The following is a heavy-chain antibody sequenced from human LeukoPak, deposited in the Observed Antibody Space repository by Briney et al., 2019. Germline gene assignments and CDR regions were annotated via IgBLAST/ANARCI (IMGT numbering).Heavy chain of an antibody. V-gene: IGHV4-34*01. D-gene: IGHD6-19*01. J-gene: IGHJ4*02. CDR3: ARGLSGWYWY. CDR2: INHSGST. Sequence: PSETLSLTCTVSGGSISGYYWSWIRQPPGKGLEWIGEINHSGSTNYNPSLKSRVTISVDTSKNQFSLKLSSVTAADTAVYYCARGLSGWYWYWGQGTLVTVSS. CDR1: GGSISGYY.